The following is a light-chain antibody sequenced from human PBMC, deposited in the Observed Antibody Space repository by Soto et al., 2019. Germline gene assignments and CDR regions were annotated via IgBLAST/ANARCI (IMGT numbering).Light chain of an antibody. CDR1: SSDVGAFNY. CDR2: EVG. V-gene: IGLV2-14*01. CDR3: CSYASGSIYV. J-gene: IGLJ1*01. Sequence: QSALTQPASVSGSPGQSITISCTGTSSDVGAFNYVSWYLQYPGKAPKPMIYEVGNRPSGVSNRFSGSKSGNTASLTISGLQAEDGADYYCCSYASGSIYVFGTGTKLTVL.